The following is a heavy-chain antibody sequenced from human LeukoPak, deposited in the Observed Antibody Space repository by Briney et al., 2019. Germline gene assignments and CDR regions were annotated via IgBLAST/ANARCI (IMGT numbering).Heavy chain of an antibody. D-gene: IGHD6-13*01. Sequence: GGSLRLFCAASGFTFSGHSMTWVRQAPGKGLEWVANINLDGSERFYVDFVKGRFTISRDNADNSMYLQMNSLRAEDTAVYYCGRVIAGAIDYWGQGTLVTVSS. J-gene: IGHJ4*02. V-gene: IGHV3-7*01. CDR2: INLDGSER. CDR3: GRVIAGAIDY. CDR1: GFTFSGHS.